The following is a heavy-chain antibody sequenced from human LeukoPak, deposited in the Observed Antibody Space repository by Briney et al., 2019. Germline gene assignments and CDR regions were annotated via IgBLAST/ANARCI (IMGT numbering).Heavy chain of an antibody. V-gene: IGHV3-21*01. CDR1: GFTFSSYA. D-gene: IGHD3-10*01. Sequence: PGGSLRLSCAASGFTFSSYAMNWVRLAPGKGLEWVSSISTSSSYIYYADSVKGRFTIARDNAKNSLYLQMDSLRAEDTAVYYCARGYDFGSGSFFDYWGQGTLVTVSS. CDR3: ARGYDFGSGSFFDY. CDR2: ISTSSSYI. J-gene: IGHJ4*02.